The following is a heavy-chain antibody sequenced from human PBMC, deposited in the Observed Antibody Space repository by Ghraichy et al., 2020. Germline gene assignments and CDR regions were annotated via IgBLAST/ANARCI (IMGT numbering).Heavy chain of an antibody. J-gene: IGHJ4*02. CDR3: AKEVNSSGYYAYFDH. CDR1: GFIFSNYG. Sequence: LSLTCAASGFIFSNYGMQWVRQAPGKGLEWVAVVSYNGDTKYYAESVKGRFTVSRDNSKNTMYLQMSSLRVEDTAVYYCAKEVNSSGYYAYFDHWGQGALVTVSS. V-gene: IGHV3-30*18. CDR2: VSYNGDTK. D-gene: IGHD3-22*01.